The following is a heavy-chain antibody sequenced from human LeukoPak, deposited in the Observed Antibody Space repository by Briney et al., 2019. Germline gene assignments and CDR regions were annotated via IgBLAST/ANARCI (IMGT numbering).Heavy chain of an antibody. CDR3: ARDLNIVVVPAAIGFDP. D-gene: IGHD2-2*01. CDR2: INPNSGGT. Sequence: ASVKVSCKASGYTFTGYYMHWVRQAPGQGLEWMGWINPNSGGTNYAQKFQGRVTMTRDTSISTAYMELSRLRSDDTAVHYCARDLNIVVVPAAIGFDPWGQGTLVTVSS. V-gene: IGHV1-2*02. CDR1: GYTFTGYY. J-gene: IGHJ5*02.